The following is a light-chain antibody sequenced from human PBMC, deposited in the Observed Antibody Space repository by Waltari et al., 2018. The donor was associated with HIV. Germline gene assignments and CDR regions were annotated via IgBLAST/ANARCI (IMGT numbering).Light chain of an antibody. V-gene: IGKV3-15*01. CDR1: QTIRTN. Sequence: EIVMTQSPATLSVSPGERATLSFRASQTIRTNLAWYQQKPVQAPRRLIFGASTRATDIPTRFSGSGSGTEFTLTISSLQSEDFAVYFCQQYSNWPPLTFGGGTKVEIK. CDR3: QQYSNWPPLT. J-gene: IGKJ4*01. CDR2: GAS.